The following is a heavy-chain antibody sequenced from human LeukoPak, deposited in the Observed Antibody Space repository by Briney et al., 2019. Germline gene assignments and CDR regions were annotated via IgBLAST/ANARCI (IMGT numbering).Heavy chain of an antibody. Sequence: PGGSLRLSCAASGFTVSTNYMSWVRQAPGKGLEWVANIKQDGSEKYYVDSVKGRFTISRDNAKNSLYLQMNSLRAEDTAVYYCARDRTTFGYFDYWGQGTLVTVSS. J-gene: IGHJ4*02. V-gene: IGHV3-7*04. CDR3: ARDRTTFGYFDY. D-gene: IGHD1-1*01. CDR1: GFTVSTNY. CDR2: IKQDGSEK.